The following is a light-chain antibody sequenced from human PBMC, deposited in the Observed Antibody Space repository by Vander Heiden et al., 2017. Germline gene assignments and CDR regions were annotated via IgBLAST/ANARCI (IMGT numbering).Light chain of an antibody. V-gene: IGLV1-40*03. J-gene: IGLJ1*01. CDR3: QSYDSSLSAYV. CDR1: SSNIGAGYD. CDR2: DNN. Sequence: QSVLTQPPSVSGAPGRRVTISCTGSSSNIGAGYDVPWYQQFPGTAPKLLIYDNNNRPSGVPDRFSGSKSAASASLAITGLQAQDEADYYCQSYDSSLSAYVFGTGTKVTVL.